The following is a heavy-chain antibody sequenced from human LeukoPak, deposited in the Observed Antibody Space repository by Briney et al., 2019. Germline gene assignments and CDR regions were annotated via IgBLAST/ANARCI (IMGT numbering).Heavy chain of an antibody. CDR3: AKDRMQQLVFDY. V-gene: IGHV3-23*01. D-gene: IGHD6-13*01. Sequence: GGPLRLSCAASGFTFSSYAMSWVRQAPGKGLEWVSAISGSGGSTYYADSVKGRFTISRDNSKNTLYLQMNSLRAEDTAVYYCAKDRMQQLVFDYWGQGTLVTVSS. J-gene: IGHJ4*02. CDR2: ISGSGGST. CDR1: GFTFSSYA.